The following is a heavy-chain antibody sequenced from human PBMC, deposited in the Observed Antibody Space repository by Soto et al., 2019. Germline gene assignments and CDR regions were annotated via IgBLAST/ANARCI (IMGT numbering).Heavy chain of an antibody. D-gene: IGHD1-20*01. CDR2: IKSKADGGTT. CDR1: GFTFSNAW. J-gene: IGHJ4*02. V-gene: IGHV3-15*01. Sequence: LRLSCAASGFTFSNAWMSWVRQAPGKGLEWVGRIKSKADGGTTDYAAPVKGRFTISRDDSKNTLYLQMNSLKTEDTAVYYCTAIRGYNWKPPFLWGQGTLVTVSS. CDR3: TAIRGYNWKPPFL.